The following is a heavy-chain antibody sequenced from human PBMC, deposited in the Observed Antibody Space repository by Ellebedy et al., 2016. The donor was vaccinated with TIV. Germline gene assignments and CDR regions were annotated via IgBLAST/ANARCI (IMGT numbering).Heavy chain of an antibody. Sequence: MPSETLSLTCSVSGYSISRNSYWAWIRQSPGKGLEWMGSIYNSGSTYYNPSLPSRVTISVDPSKNQFSLRLTSVTAADTAVYYCAIDPIVGPTPYYFDSWGQGTLVTVSS. V-gene: IGHV4-38-2*02. CDR3: AIDPIVGPTPYYFDS. CDR2: IYNSGST. CDR1: GYSISRNSY. D-gene: IGHD1-26*01. J-gene: IGHJ4*02.